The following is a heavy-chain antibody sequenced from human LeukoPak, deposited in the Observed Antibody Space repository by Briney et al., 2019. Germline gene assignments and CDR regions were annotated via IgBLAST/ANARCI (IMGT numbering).Heavy chain of an antibody. CDR3: AREGSSDSDWFDP. V-gene: IGHV4-59*01. D-gene: IGHD6-6*01. CDR1: GGSISSYY. CDR2: IYYSGST. Sequence: SETPSLTCTVSGGSISSYYWSWIRQPPGKGLEWIGYIYYSGSTNYNPSLKSRVTISVDTSKNQFSLKLSSVTAADTAVYYCAREGSSDSDWFDPWGQGTLVTVSS. J-gene: IGHJ5*02.